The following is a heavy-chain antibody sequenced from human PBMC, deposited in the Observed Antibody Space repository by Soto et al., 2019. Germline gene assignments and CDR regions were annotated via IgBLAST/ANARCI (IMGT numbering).Heavy chain of an antibody. CDR2: ISGSGGST. Sequence: EVQLLESGGGLVQPGGSLRLSCAASGFTFSSYAMSWVRQAPGKGLEWVSAISGSGGSTYYADSVKGRFTISRDNSKNTLYLQMNSLRAEDTAVYYCAKDRIMITFGGVIVENDAFDIWGQGTMVIVSS. J-gene: IGHJ3*02. CDR1: GFTFSSYA. CDR3: AKDRIMITFGGVIVENDAFDI. V-gene: IGHV3-23*01. D-gene: IGHD3-16*02.